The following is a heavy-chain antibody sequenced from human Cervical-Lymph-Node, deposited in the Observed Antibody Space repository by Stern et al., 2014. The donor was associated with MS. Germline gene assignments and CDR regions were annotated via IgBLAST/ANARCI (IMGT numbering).Heavy chain of an antibody. J-gene: IGHJ3*02. Sequence: VQLLESGPGLVKPSQTLSLTCTVSGGSISSGGYYWSWIRQHPGKGLEWIGYIYYSGSTYYNPSLKSRVTISVDTSKNQFSLKLSSVTAADTAVYYCARERVRIGSSGYYWDAFDIWGQGTMVTVSS. V-gene: IGHV4-31*03. CDR3: ARERVRIGSSGYYWDAFDI. CDR1: GGSISSGGYY. CDR2: IYYSGST. D-gene: IGHD3-22*01.